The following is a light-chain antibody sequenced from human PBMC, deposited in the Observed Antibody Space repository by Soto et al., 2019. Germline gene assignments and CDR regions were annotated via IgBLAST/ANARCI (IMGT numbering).Light chain of an antibody. Sequence: EIVLTQSPGTLSLSPGERATLSCRASQSVSSSYLAWYQQKPGQAPRLLSYGASSRATGIPDRFSGSGCGTDFALTISRLEPEDFAVYYCQRYGSSRTFGQGTKVEIK. V-gene: IGKV3-20*01. J-gene: IGKJ1*01. CDR2: GAS. CDR1: QSVSSSY. CDR3: QRYGSSRT.